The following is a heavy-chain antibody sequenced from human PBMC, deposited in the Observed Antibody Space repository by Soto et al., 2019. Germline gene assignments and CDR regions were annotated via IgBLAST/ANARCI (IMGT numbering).Heavy chain of an antibody. CDR2: IYYSGST. D-gene: IGHD6-13*01. CDR3: ARDRVGAAAGTGFDY. CDR1: GGSISSGDYY. J-gene: IGHJ4*02. V-gene: IGHV4-30-4*01. Sequence: LSLTCTVSGGSISSGDYYWSWIRQPPGKGLEWIGYIYYSGSTYYNPSLKSRVTISVDTSKNQFSLKLSSVTAADTAVYYCARDRVGAAAGTGFDYWGQGTLVTVS.